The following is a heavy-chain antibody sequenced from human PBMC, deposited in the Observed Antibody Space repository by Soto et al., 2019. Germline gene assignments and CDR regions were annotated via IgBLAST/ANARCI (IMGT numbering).Heavy chain of an antibody. V-gene: IGHV5-51*01. CDR2: IYPGDSDT. Sequence: ESLKISCKGSGYSFTSYWIGWVRQMPGKGLEWMGIIYPGDSDTRYSPSFQGQVTISADKSISTAYLQWSSLKASDTAMYYCARHPDYYDSSGYYRYWGQGTLVTVSS. CDR3: ARHPDYYDSSGYYRY. CDR1: GYSFTSYW. D-gene: IGHD3-22*01. J-gene: IGHJ4*02.